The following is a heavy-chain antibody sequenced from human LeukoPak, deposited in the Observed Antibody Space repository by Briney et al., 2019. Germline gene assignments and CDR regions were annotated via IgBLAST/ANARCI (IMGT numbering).Heavy chain of an antibody. CDR3: ATNGVDKSIAAPYYFDY. CDR2: INPSGGST. Sequence: ASVKVSCKASGYTFTGYYMHWVRQAPGQGLEWMGIINPSGGSTSYAQKFQGRVTMTRDTSTSTVYMELSSLRSEDTAVYYCATNGVDKSIAAPYYFDYWGQGTLVTVSS. V-gene: IGHV1-46*01. D-gene: IGHD6-6*01. J-gene: IGHJ4*02. CDR1: GYTFTGYY.